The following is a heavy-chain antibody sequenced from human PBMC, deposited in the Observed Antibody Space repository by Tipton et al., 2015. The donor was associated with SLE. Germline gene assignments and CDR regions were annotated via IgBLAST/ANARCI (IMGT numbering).Heavy chain of an antibody. V-gene: IGHV4-31*03. CDR3: AAEVVAATGY. J-gene: IGHJ4*02. CDR1: GGSITSTGNY. Sequence: TLSLTCTVSGGSITSTGNYWTWIRQHPGKGLEWIGYIYYSGSTYYNPSLKSRVTISVDTSKNQFSLKLSSVTAADTAVYYCAAEVVAATGYWGQGTLVTVSS. D-gene: IGHD2-15*01. CDR2: IYYSGST.